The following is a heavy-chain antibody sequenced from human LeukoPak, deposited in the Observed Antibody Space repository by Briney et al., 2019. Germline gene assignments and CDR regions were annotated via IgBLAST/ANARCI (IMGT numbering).Heavy chain of an antibody. J-gene: IGHJ4*02. CDR1: GFTFSSYA. D-gene: IGHD1-14*01. V-gene: IGHV3-30-3*01. Sequence: PGGSLRLSCAASGFTFSSYAMHWVRQAPGKGLEWVAVISYDGSNKYYADSVKGLFTISRDNSKNTLYLQMNSLRAEDTAVYYCARAPGDDYFDYWGQGALVTVSS. CDR3: ARAPGDDYFDY. CDR2: ISYDGSNK.